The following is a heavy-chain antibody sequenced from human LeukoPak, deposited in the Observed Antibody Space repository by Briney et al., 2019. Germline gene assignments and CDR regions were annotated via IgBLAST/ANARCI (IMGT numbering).Heavy chain of an antibody. CDR3: AKFYSSSAGYYYYYMDV. D-gene: IGHD6-6*01. V-gene: IGHV3-23*01. Sequence: GGSLRLSCAASGFTFSSYAMSWIRQAPGKGLEWVSAISRSGGSTYYADSVKGRFTISRDNSKNTLYLQMNILRAEDTDVYYCAKFYSSSAGYYYYYMDVWGKGTTVTVSS. CDR1: GFTFSSYA. CDR2: ISRSGGST. J-gene: IGHJ6*03.